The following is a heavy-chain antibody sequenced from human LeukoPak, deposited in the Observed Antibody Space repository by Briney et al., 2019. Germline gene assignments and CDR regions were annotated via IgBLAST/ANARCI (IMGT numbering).Heavy chain of an antibody. CDR3: ARDVAAGVDY. CDR1: GDSLSSNSAA. CDR2: TYYRSKWYN. J-gene: IGHJ4*02. Sequence: SQTLSLTCAISGDSLSSNSAAWTWIRQSPSRGLEWLGRTYYRSKWYNAYAASVKSRITLNPDTSKNQFSLQLNSVTPEDTAIYYCARDVAAGVDYWGQGTLVTVSS. V-gene: IGHV6-1*01. D-gene: IGHD6-13*01.